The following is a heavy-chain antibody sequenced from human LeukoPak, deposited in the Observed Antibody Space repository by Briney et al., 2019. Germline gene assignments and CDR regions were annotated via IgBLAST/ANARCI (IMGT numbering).Heavy chain of an antibody. D-gene: IGHD4/OR15-4a*01. CDR2: ISCNSGSI. CDR3: AKGLTAYYFDY. CDR1: GFTFDDYA. J-gene: IGHJ4*02. V-gene: IGHV3-9*01. Sequence: QSGGSLRLSCAASGFTFDDYAMHWVRQAPGKGLEWVSGISCNSGSICYADSVNGRFTISRDNAKNSLYLQMNSLSAEDPALYYCAKGLTAYYFDYWGQGTLVTVS.